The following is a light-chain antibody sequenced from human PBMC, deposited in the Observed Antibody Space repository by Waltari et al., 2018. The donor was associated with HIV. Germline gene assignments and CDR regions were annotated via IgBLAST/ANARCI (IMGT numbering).Light chain of an antibody. CDR1: SSYVGGYKY. CDR3: CSYAGNSWV. CDR2: DVS. V-gene: IGLV2-11*01. J-gene: IGLJ3*02. Sequence: QSALTQPRSVSGSPGQSVTISCTGTSSYVGGYKYVSWHQQHPGKAPKLMIYDVSERPSGVPDRFSGAKSGSTASLTISVLQAEDDADYYCCSYAGNSWVFGGGTKLTVL.